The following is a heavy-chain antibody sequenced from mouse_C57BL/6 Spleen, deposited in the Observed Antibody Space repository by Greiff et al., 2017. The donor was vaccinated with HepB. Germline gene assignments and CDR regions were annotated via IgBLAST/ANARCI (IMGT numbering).Heavy chain of an antibody. V-gene: IGHV1-26*01. CDR1: GYTFTDYY. D-gene: IGHD2-5*01. CDR2: INPNNGGT. Sequence: VQLQQSGPELVKPGASVKISCKASGYTFTDYYMNWVKQSHGKSLEWIGDINPNNGGTSYNQKFKGKATLTVDKSSSTAYMELRSLTSEDSAVYYCARLNDSNSYWYFDVWGTGTTVTVSS. J-gene: IGHJ1*03. CDR3: ARLNDSNSYWYFDV.